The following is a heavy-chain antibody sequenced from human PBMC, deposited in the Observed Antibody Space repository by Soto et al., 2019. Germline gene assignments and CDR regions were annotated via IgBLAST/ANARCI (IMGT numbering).Heavy chain of an antibody. CDR3: ARHSYDFWSGYLWWFDP. CDR2: INQSGST. J-gene: IGHJ5*02. D-gene: IGHD3-3*01. Sequence: SETLSLTCAVYGGSFSDYYWSWIRQPPGKGLEWIGEINQSGSTNQNPSLKSRVTISVDTSKNQFSLKLSSVTAADTAVYYCARHSYDFWSGYLWWFDPWGQGSLVTVSS. CDR1: GGSFSDYY. V-gene: IGHV4-34*01.